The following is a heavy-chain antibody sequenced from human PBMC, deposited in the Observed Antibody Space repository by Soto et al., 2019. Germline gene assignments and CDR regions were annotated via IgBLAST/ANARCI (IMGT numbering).Heavy chain of an antibody. Sequence: GGSLRLSCAASRFTFSSYGMSWARQAPGKGLEWVSGISGGGVSTYHADSVKGRFTISRDNSKNMLYLLMNSLRVEDTALYYCAREPYYDSSGYYYSGEYWGQGTLVTVSS. J-gene: IGHJ4*02. V-gene: IGHV3-23*01. D-gene: IGHD3-22*01. CDR2: ISGGGVST. CDR1: RFTFSSYG. CDR3: AREPYYDSSGYYYSGEY.